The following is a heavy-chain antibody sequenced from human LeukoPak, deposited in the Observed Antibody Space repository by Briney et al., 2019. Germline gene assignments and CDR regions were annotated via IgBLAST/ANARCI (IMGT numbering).Heavy chain of an antibody. CDR3: ARSELSCSGGSCPTRYAFDI. CDR1: GGSISSNSYY. CDR2: IYYSGST. Sequence: SETLSLTCTVSGGSISSNSYYWGWIRQSPGKGLEWIGSIYYSGSTYYNPSLKSRVTISVDTSKNQFSLKLRSVTAADTALYYCARSELSCSGGSCPTRYAFDIWGQGTVVTASS. V-gene: IGHV4-39*01. D-gene: IGHD2-15*01. J-gene: IGHJ3*02.